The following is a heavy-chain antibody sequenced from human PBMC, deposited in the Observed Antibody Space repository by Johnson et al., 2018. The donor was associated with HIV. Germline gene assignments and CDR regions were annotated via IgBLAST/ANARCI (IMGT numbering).Heavy chain of an antibody. V-gene: IGHV3-13*01. Sequence: VQLVESGGGLVQPGGSLRLSCAASGFTFSSYDMHWVRQATGKGLEWVSAIGTAGDTYYPGSVKGRFTISRDNSKNTLYLQMNSLRAEDTAVYYCARDTPFDIWGQGTMVTVAS. CDR2: IGTAGDT. CDR3: ARDTPFDI. J-gene: IGHJ3*02. CDR1: GFTFSSYD.